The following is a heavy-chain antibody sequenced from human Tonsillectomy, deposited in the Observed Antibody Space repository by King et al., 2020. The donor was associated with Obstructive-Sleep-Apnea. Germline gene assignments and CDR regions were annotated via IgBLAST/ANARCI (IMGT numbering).Heavy chain of an antibody. V-gene: IGHV3-21*01. CDR2: ISSSSSYI. CDR1: GFTFGSYS. J-gene: IGHJ4*02. CDR3: ASRNYGNFDY. Sequence: VQLVESGGGLVKPGGSLRLSCAASGFTFGSYSMNWVRQAPGKGLEWVSSISSSSSYIYYADSVKGRFTISRDNAKNSLYLQMNSLRAEDTAVYYCASRNYGNFDYWGQGTLVTVSS. D-gene: IGHD4-17*01.